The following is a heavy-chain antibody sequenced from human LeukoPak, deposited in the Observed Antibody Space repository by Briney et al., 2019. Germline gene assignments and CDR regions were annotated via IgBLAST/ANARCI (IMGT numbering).Heavy chain of an antibody. CDR1: GGSISSYY. Sequence: PSETLSLTCTVSGGSISSYYWSWVRQPPGKGLEWIGYIHYSGSTHYNPSLKSRVTISVDTSKNQVSLKLRSVTAADTAVYYCARTTEGYAGGPGYSYYYYMDVWGKGTTVTISS. J-gene: IGHJ6*03. CDR3: ARTTEGYAGGPGYSYYYYMDV. CDR2: IHYSGST. D-gene: IGHD5-12*01. V-gene: IGHV4-59*01.